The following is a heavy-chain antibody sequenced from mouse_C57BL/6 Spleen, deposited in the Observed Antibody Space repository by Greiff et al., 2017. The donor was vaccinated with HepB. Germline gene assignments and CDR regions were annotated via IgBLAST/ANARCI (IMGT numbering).Heavy chain of an antibody. D-gene: IGHD2-4*01. CDR3: ARGGYYDYDWFAY. Sequence: QVHVKQPGAELVKPGASVKMSCKASGYTFTSYWITWVKQRPGQGLEWIGDIYPGSGSTNYNEKFKSKATLTVDTSSSTAYMQLSSLTSEDSAVYYCARGGYYDYDWFAYWGQGTLVTVSA. CDR2: IYPGSGST. V-gene: IGHV1-55*01. J-gene: IGHJ3*01. CDR1: GYTFTSYW.